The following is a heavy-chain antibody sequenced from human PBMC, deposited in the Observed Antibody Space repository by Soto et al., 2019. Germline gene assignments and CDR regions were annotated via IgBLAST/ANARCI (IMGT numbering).Heavy chain of an antibody. CDR2: RSTNNDAI. CDR3: ASVLGSRRSGSYPSY. Sequence: EVQLVESGGGLVQPGGSLRLSCAASGFSISDCSMNWVRRAPGKGLEWISYRSTNNDAIYYAESVKGRFTISKDNAKNSLYLQMNSLRAEDTALYYCASVLGSRRSGSYPSYWGQGTLVTVSS. D-gene: IGHD3-10*01. CDR1: GFSISDCS. V-gene: IGHV3-48*01. J-gene: IGHJ4*02.